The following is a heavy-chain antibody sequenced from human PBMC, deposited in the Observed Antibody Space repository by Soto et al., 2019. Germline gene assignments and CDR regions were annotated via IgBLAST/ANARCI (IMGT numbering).Heavy chain of an antibody. J-gene: IGHJ4*02. Sequence: TSETLSLTCAVYGGSFSGYYWTWIRQPPGTGLEWIGEINHSGSTNYNPSLKSRVTMSVDTSKNEFSLRLNSVTSADTAVYYCARGVGGTHFDFWGQGSLVTVSS. CDR2: INHSGST. CDR1: GGSFSGYY. V-gene: IGHV4-34*01. D-gene: IGHD1-26*01. CDR3: ARGVGGTHFDF.